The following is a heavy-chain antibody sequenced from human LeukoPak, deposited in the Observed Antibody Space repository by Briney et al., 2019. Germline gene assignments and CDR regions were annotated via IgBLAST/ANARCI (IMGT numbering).Heavy chain of an antibody. Sequence: GGSLRLSCAASGFTFSSYEMNWVRQAPGKGLEWVSYISSSGSTIYYADSVKGRFTISRDNAKNSLYLQMNSLRAEDTAVYYCAIAHLYYYYGMDVWGQGTTVTVSS. J-gene: IGHJ6*02. CDR3: AIAHLYYYYGMDV. CDR2: ISSSGSTI. CDR1: GFTFSSYE. V-gene: IGHV3-48*03.